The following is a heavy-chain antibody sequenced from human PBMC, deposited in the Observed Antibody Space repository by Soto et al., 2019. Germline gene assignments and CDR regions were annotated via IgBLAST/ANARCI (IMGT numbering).Heavy chain of an antibody. Sequence: GKISCKTAGYSFTNYIMHWVGQAPGQGLEWMGWISANDGNTNYAQSLQGRVTMTTDTSTSTAYMELRSLRSDDTAVYYCARDQGGGWFDPWGRGTLVTVSS. V-gene: IGHV1-18*01. CDR1: GYSFTNYI. D-gene: IGHD1-26*01. J-gene: IGHJ5*02. CDR2: ISANDGNT. CDR3: ARDQGGGWFDP.